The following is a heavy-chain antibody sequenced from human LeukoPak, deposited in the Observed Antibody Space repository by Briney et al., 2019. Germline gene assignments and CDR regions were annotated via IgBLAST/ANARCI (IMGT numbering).Heavy chain of an antibody. Sequence: SVKVSCKASGGTFSSYAISWVRQAPGQGLEWMGRIIPILGIANYAQKFQGRVTITADKSTSTAYMELSSLRSEDTAVYYCARDSAAVGSDYWGQGTLVTVSS. CDR3: ARDSAAVGSDY. J-gene: IGHJ4*02. V-gene: IGHV1-69*04. D-gene: IGHD6-13*01. CDR2: IIPILGIA. CDR1: GGTFSSYA.